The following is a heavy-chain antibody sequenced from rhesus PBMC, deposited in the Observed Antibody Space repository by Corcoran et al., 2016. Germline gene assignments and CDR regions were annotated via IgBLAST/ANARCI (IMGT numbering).Heavy chain of an antibody. V-gene: IGHV4-106*01. CDR2: IYCSVGGT. Sequence: QVQLQESGPGLVKPSETQSITCAVSGGSISDDYYWSWFPQPPGKGLEWIGYIYCSVGGTHYNPAHKNRFTISRDTSKNQCSLKLSSVTAADSAVYYCAREGIQYEYFEFWGQGALVTVSS. CDR3: AREGIQYEYFEF. CDR1: GGSISDDYY. J-gene: IGHJ1*01. D-gene: IGHD4-23*01.